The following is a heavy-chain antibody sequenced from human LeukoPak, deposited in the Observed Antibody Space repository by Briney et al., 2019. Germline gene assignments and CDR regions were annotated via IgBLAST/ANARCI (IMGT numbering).Heavy chain of an antibody. CDR3: ARGGYDRSFDY. Sequence: SETLSLTCTVSGGSISNYYWNWIRQPPGKGLEWIGSIYYSGSTYYNPSLKSRVTISVDTSKNQFSLKLSSVTAADTAVYYCARGGYDRSFDYWGQGTLVTVSS. CDR1: GGSISNYY. CDR2: IYYSGST. J-gene: IGHJ4*02. D-gene: IGHD5-12*01. V-gene: IGHV4-59*12.